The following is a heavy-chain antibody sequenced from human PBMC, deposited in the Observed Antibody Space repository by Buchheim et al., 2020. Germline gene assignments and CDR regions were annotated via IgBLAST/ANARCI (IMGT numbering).Heavy chain of an antibody. Sequence: QVQLVESGGGLVKPGGSLRLSCTASGFTFTDYYMSWIRQAPGKGLEWVSYISSSSTSTNYADSVKGRFTISRDNYQNSLHLQMNSLRAEDTAVYYCARFNSGYYADYCGQGTL. CDR2: ISSSSTST. D-gene: IGHD3-22*01. V-gene: IGHV3-11*05. J-gene: IGHJ4*02. CDR3: ARFNSGYYADY. CDR1: GFTFTDYY.